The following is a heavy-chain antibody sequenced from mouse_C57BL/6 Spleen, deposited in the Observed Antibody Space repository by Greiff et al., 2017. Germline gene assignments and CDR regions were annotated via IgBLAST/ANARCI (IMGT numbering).Heavy chain of an antibody. Sequence: VQLQESGPELVKPGASVKISCKASGYAFSSSWMNWVKQRPGKGLEWIGRIYPGDGDNNYNGKFKGKATLTADKSSSTAYMQLSSLTSEDSAVYFGAGGALRLYYFDYWGQGTTLTVSS. V-gene: IGHV1-82*01. CDR3: AGGALRLYYFDY. J-gene: IGHJ2*01. D-gene: IGHD1-2*01. CDR1: GYAFSSSW. CDR2: IYPGDGDN.